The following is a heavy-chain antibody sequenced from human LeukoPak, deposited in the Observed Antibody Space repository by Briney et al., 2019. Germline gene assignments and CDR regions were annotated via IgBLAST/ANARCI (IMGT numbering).Heavy chain of an antibody. V-gene: IGHV3-30*18. J-gene: IGHJ3*02. D-gene: IGHD3-10*01. CDR2: ISYDGSNK. CDR1: GFTFSSYG. CDR3: AKGLLWFGEMDAFDI. Sequence: GRSLRLSCAASGFTFSSYGMHWVRQAPGKGLEWVAVISYDGSNKYYADSVKGRFTISRDNSKNTLYLQMNSLRAEGTAVYYCAKGLLWFGEMDAFDIWGQGTMVTVSS.